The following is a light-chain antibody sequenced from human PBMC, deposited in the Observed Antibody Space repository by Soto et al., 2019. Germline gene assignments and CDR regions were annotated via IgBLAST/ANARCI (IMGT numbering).Light chain of an antibody. Sequence: QPVLTQPPSASGTPGQTVTISCSGSRSNIGNNYVYWYQQLPGMAPRLLIFSNHQRPSGIPGRFSASKSGTSGSLAIRGLRSEDEASYYCAAWDDSLSGQWVFGGGTKLTVL. J-gene: IGLJ3*02. CDR1: RSNIGNNY. V-gene: IGLV1-47*02. CDR2: SNH. CDR3: AAWDDSLSGQWV.